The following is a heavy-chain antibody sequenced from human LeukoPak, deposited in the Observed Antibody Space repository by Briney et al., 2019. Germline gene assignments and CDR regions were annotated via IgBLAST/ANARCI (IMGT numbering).Heavy chain of an antibody. J-gene: IGHJ4*02. V-gene: IGHV4-34*01. Sequence: PSETLSLTCAVSGGSFSGYYWSWIRQPPGKGLEWIGEINHSGSTNYNPSIKSRVTISVDTSKNQFSLKLSSVTAADTAVYYCARGLRFGEYYFDYWGQGTLVTVSS. D-gene: IGHD3-10*01. CDR2: INHSGST. CDR3: ARGLRFGEYYFDY. CDR1: GGSFSGYY.